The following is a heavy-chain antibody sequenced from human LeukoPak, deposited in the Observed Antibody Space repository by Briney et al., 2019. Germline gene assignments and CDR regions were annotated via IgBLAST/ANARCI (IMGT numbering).Heavy chain of an antibody. CDR2: IYYSGST. V-gene: IGHV4-59*12. CDR1: GGSMNNYY. J-gene: IGHJ1*01. Sequence: SETLSLTCTVSGGSMNNYYWSWIRQPPGRGLEWIGYIYYSGSTHYNPSLKSRVTMSVDTSKNQFSLKLSSVTAADTAVYYCARARSGYYTEYFQHWGQGTLVTVSS. D-gene: IGHD3-3*01. CDR3: ARARSGYYTEYFQH.